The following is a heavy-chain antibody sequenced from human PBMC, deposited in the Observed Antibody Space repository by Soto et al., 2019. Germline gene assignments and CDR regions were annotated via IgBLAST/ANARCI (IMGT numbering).Heavy chain of an antibody. CDR2: INDSGTI. CDR3: ARGLILWFGELSRRGGYSYRMDV. J-gene: IGHJ6*04. Sequence: QVQLQQWGAGLLKPSETLSLTCAVYGGSFSGYQWSWIRQTPGKGLEWIGEINDSGTINYNPYLKSRVTILIDTPKKQISLKLSSVTAADTAVYYCARGLILWFGELSRRGGYSYRMDVWGKGTTVTVSS. V-gene: IGHV4-34*01. CDR1: GGSFSGYQ. D-gene: IGHD3-10*01.